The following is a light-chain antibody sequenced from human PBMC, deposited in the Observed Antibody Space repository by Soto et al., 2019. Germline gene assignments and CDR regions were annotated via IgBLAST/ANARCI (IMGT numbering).Light chain of an antibody. CDR2: DAS. CDR3: QQYNGYSS. V-gene: IGKV1-5*01. J-gene: IGKJ1*01. CDR1: QSISSW. Sequence: DIQMTQSPSTLSASVGDRVTITCRASQSISSWLAWYQQKPGKAPKLLIYDASSLESGVPSRFSGSGFGTEFTLTISSLQPDDFATYYCQQYNGYSSFGQGTKVDIK.